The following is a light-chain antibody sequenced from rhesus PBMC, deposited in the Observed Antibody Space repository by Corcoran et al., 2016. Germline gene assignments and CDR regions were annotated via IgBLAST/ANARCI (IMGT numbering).Light chain of an antibody. CDR2: GAS. CDR3: QQSSNLWT. Sequence: ETVVTQSPATLALSPGERATLSCRASQSVGSYLAWYQQKPGQAPRLLIFGASRRATGIPARFSGSGSGTDFPLTISSLGPEVVGVSYCQQSSNLWTFGQGTKVEIK. J-gene: IGKJ1*01. V-gene: IGKV3-24*04. CDR1: QSVGSY.